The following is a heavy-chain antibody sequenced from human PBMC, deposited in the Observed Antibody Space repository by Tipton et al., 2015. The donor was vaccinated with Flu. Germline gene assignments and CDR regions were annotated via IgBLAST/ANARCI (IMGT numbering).Heavy chain of an antibody. J-gene: IGHJ4*02. D-gene: IGHD6-13*01. Sequence: TLSLTCTVSGDSISSSYYWGWIRQPPGKGLEWIGSIYYSGSTYYDPSLKSRVTISVDTSKNQFSLKLSSVTAADTAVYFCARSSYSSSWFFDYWGQGTLVTVSS. CDR1: GDSISSSYY. V-gene: IGHV4-39*07. CDR2: IYYSGST. CDR3: ARSSYSSSWFFDY.